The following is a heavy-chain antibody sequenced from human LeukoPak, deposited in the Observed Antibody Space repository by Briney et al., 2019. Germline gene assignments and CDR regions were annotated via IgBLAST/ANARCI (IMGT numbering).Heavy chain of an antibody. Sequence: ASVKVSCKASGYTFTSYAMNWVRQAPGQGLEWMGWINTNTGNPTYAQGFTGRFVFSLDTSVSTAYLQISSLKAEDTAVYYCARLLRNIAAAVYYFEYWGQGTLVTVSS. CDR3: ARLLRNIAAAVYYFEY. D-gene: IGHD6-13*01. CDR1: GYTFTSYA. CDR2: INTNTGNP. V-gene: IGHV7-4-1*02. J-gene: IGHJ4*02.